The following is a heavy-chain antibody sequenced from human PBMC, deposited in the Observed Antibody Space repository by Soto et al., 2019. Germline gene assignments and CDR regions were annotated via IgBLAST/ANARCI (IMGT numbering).Heavy chain of an antibody. Sequence: QLQLQESGPGLVKPSETLSLTCTVSGGSISSSSYYWGWIRQPPGKGLEWIGSIYYSGSTYYNPSVKSRVTISVDTSKNQFSLKLSSVTAADTAVYYCARLTMVRGVMAYYYYYMDVWGKGTTVTVSS. CDR3: ARLTMVRGVMAYYYYYMDV. CDR2: IYYSGST. J-gene: IGHJ6*03. CDR1: GGSISSSSYY. D-gene: IGHD3-10*01. V-gene: IGHV4-39*01.